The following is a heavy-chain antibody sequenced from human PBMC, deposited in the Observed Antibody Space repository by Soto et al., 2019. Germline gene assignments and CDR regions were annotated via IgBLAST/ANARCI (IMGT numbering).Heavy chain of an antibody. Sequence: QVQLQQWGAGLLKPSETLSLTCAVYGGSFSGYYWSWIRQPPGKGLEWIGEINHSGSTNYNPSLKSRVTISVDTSKNQFSLKLSSVTAADTAVYHCARGTQDGAFDIWGQGTMVTVSS. CDR1: GGSFSGYY. CDR2: INHSGST. J-gene: IGHJ3*02. V-gene: IGHV4-34*01. CDR3: ARGTQDGAFDI.